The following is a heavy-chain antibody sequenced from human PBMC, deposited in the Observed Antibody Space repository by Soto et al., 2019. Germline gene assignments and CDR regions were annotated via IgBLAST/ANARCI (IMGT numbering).Heavy chain of an antibody. Sequence: PSETLSLTCTVSGGSISSYYWSWIRQPPGKGLEWIGYIYYSGSTYYNPSLKSRVTISVDTSKNQFSLKLSSVTAADTAVYYCARDEGDSSSPERKYYYYGMDVWGQGTTVTVSS. J-gene: IGHJ6*02. CDR3: ARDEGDSSSPERKYYYYGMDV. CDR2: IYYSGST. CDR1: GGSISSYY. V-gene: IGHV4-59*12. D-gene: IGHD6-6*01.